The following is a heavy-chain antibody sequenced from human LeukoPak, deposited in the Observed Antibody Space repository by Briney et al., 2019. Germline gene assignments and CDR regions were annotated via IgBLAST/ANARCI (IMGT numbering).Heavy chain of an antibody. CDR2: INSDGSST. CDR1: GFTFSSYW. V-gene: IGHV3-74*01. J-gene: IGHJ4*02. CDR3: ARRREGYNFLGEND. D-gene: IGHD5-24*01. Sequence: GGSLRLSCAASGFTFSSYWIHWVRQAPGKGLVWVSRINSDGSSTSYADSVKGRFTISRDNAKNTLYLQMNSLRAEDTAVYYCARRREGYNFLGENDWGQGTLVTVSS.